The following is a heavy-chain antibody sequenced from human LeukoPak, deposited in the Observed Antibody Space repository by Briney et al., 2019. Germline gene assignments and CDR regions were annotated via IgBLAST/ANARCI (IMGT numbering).Heavy chain of an antibody. J-gene: IGHJ4*02. D-gene: IGHD5-24*01. Sequence: PGGSLRLSCAASGFTVSSKYMSWVRQAPGKGLEWVSVIYSDGNTYYADSVRGRFTISRDNSKNTLYLQMNSLRAEDTAVYYCARDDGYSPYDYWGQGTLVTASS. CDR1: GFTVSSKY. CDR3: ARDDGYSPYDY. V-gene: IGHV3-53*01. CDR2: IYSDGNT.